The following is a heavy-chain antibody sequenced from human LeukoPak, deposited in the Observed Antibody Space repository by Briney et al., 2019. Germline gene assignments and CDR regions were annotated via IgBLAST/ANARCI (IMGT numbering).Heavy chain of an antibody. V-gene: IGHV3-23*01. CDR3: VKDRVPDSGWSFDV. CDR2: IFGSASKI. D-gene: IGHD6-19*01. CDR1: GLTFATYS. Sequence: GGSQRLSCTTSGLTFATYSMSWVRQAPGQGLEWVASIFGSASKIYHADSVKGRFTVSRDDSKNTLYLQMNGLRVEDTALYYCVKDRVPDSGWSFDVWGRGTMVTVSA. J-gene: IGHJ3*01.